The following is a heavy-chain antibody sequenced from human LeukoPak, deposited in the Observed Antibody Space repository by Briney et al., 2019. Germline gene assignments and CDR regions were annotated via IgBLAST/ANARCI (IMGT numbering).Heavy chain of an antibody. Sequence: SETLSLTCAVSTGSLNSGRYYWSWIRQPGGKGLEWIGRSNTSGVTKYNPSLKSRVTVSAETSKNQFSLNLTSVTAADTAIYYCARGLFGSGPQYYYYLDVWGKGTTVTVSS. CDR1: TGSLNSGRYY. D-gene: IGHD3-10*01. J-gene: IGHJ6*03. CDR2: SNTSGVT. CDR3: ARGLFGSGPQYYYYLDV. V-gene: IGHV4-61*02.